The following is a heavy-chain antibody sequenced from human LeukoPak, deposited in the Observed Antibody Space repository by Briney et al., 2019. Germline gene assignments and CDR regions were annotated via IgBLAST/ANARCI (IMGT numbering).Heavy chain of an antibody. CDR3: ARSLLQQQPQSYYYYYYYMDV. CDR1: GGSISSYY. D-gene: IGHD6-13*01. CDR2: IYYSGST. J-gene: IGHJ6*03. V-gene: IGHV4-59*01. Sequence: SETLSLTCTVSGGSISSYYWSWIRQPPGKGLEWIGYIYYSGSTNYNPSLKRRVTISVDTSKNQFSLKLSSVTAADAAVYYCARSLLQQQPQSYYYYYYYMDVWGKGTTVTVSS.